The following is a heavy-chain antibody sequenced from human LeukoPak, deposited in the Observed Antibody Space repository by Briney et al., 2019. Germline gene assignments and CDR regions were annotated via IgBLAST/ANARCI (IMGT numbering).Heavy chain of an antibody. V-gene: IGHV1-2*02. CDR2: INPNSGDT. Sequence: GASVKVSCKASGYTFSGYYIHWVRQAPGQGLEWMGWINPNSGDTPYAQKFQGRVAMTRDTSISTAYMDLNSLISDDTAVYYCARVQYQLLFEGNWFDPWGQGTLVTVSS. J-gene: IGHJ5*02. CDR3: ARVQYQLLFEGNWFDP. D-gene: IGHD2-2*01. CDR1: GYTFSGYY.